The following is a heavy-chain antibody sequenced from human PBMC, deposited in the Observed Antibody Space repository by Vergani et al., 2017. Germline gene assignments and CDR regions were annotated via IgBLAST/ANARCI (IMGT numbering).Heavy chain of an antibody. CDR3: TRDRLDGRSSSFAY. J-gene: IGHJ4*02. V-gene: IGHV3-49*04. CDR1: GFTFSAYW. Sequence: EVQLVESGGGLVQPGGSLRLSCAASGFTFSAYWMTWVRQAPGKGLEWVAFIWSKPYGGTTEYAASVKGRFTISRDDSKSIAYLQMSSLKAEDTAVYYCTRDRLDGRSSSFAYWGQGPLVPFS. CDR2: IWSKPYGGTT.